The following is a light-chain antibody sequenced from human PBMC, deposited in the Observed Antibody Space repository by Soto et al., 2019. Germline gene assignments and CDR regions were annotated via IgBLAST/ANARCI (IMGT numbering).Light chain of an antibody. V-gene: IGKV3-20*01. CDR2: GAS. CDR1: QSVSSSY. CDR3: QQYGSSLWT. J-gene: IGKJ1*01. Sequence: DIVLTQSPGTLSLSPGERATLSCRASQSVSSSYLAWYQQKPGQAPRLLNYGASSRDTGIPDRFSGSGSGTDFTLTISRLEPEDFAVYYCQQYGSSLWTFRQGTKVEIK.